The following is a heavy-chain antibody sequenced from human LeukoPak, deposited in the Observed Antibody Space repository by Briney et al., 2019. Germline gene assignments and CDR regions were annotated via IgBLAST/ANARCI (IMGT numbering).Heavy chain of an antibody. Sequence: SETLSLTCSVSGASISSYYWSWIRQPPGKGLEWLGYIYSSGSTNYNPSLRSRVTISVDTSNNQFSLRLGSVTAADTAVYHCARHCCSGPAKRVFDIWGQGTMVTVSS. CDR2: IYSSGST. D-gene: IGHD2-15*01. CDR3: ARHCCSGPAKRVFDI. J-gene: IGHJ3*02. CDR1: GASISSYY. V-gene: IGHV4-59*08.